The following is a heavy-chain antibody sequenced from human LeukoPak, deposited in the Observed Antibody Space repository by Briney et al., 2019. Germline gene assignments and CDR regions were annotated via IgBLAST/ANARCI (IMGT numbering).Heavy chain of an antibody. V-gene: IGHV1-69*01. CDR1: GGTFSSYA. CDR3: ASLPITIFGSYFDY. D-gene: IGHD3-3*01. J-gene: IGHJ4*02. CDR2: IIPIFGTA. Sequence: SVKVSCKASGGTFSSYAISWVRQAPGQGLEWMGGIIPIFGTANYAQKVQGRVTITGDESKSTAYMELSSLRSEDTAVYYCASLPITIFGSYFDYWGQGTLVTVSS.